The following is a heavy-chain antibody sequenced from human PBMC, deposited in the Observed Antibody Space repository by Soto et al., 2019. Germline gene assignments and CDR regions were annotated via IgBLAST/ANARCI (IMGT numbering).Heavy chain of an antibody. CDR3: ARDSSPITMIPRDVFDI. Sequence: ASVKVSCKASGYTFTSYYMHWVRQAPGQGLEWMGIINPSGGSTSYAQKFQGRVTMTRDTSTSTVYMELSSLRSEDTAVYYCARDSSPITMIPRDVFDIRGQRTTVTVSS. CDR1: GYTFTSYY. D-gene: IGHD3-22*01. CDR2: INPSGGST. J-gene: IGHJ3*02. V-gene: IGHV1-46*01.